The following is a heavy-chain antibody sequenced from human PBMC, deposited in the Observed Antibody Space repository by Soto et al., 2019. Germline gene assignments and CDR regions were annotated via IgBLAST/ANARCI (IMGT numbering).Heavy chain of an antibody. V-gene: IGHV5-10-1*01. J-gene: IGHJ6*02. Sequence: GESLKISFKGSGYSFTSYLISWVRQMPGKGLEWMGRIDPSDSYTNYSPSFQGHVTISADKSISTAYLQWSSLKASDTAMYYCARRKQWLVRGYYYYGMDVWGQGITVTVSS. CDR2: IDPSDSYT. CDR1: GYSFTSYL. CDR3: ARRKQWLVRGYYYYGMDV. D-gene: IGHD6-19*01.